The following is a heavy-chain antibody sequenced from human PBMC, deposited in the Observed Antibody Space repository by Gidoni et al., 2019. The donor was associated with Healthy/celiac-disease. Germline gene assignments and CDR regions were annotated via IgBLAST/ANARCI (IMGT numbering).Heavy chain of an antibody. CDR2: ISYDGSNK. Sequence: QVQLVESGGGVVPPGRSLRLSCAASGFTFSSYAMHWVRQAPGKGLEWVAVISYDGSNKYYADSVKGRFTISRDNSKNTLYLQMNSLRAEDTAVYYCARCSGWYFSGKFDYWGQGTLVTVSS. CDR1: GFTFSSYA. D-gene: IGHD6-19*01. CDR3: ARCSGWYFSGKFDY. J-gene: IGHJ4*02. V-gene: IGHV3-30-3*01.